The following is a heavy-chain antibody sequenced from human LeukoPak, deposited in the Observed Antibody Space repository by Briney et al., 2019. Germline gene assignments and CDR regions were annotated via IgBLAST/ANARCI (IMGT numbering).Heavy chain of an antibody. D-gene: IGHD2-15*01. CDR2: IHKSGRT. Sequence: SQTLSLTCTVSGGSASSGGYWSWVRQHPGKGLEWIGYIHKSGRTYYNLYLKSRVTISVDTSQSHFSLKLSSVTAADTAVYYCAGIVLREAAQFDSWGLGTLVTVSS. J-gene: IGHJ4*02. CDR1: GGSASSGGY. CDR3: AGIVLREAAQFDS. V-gene: IGHV4-31*03.